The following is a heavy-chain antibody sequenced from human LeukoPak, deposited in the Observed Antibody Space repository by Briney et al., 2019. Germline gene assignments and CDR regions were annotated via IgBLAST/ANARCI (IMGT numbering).Heavy chain of an antibody. CDR2: ISFHGSDK. Sequence: GMSLRLSCAASGFTFSNYSMHWLRQAPGKGLEWVSVISFHGSDKSYADSVKGRLTISRDSSQNTLFVQMNSLRAEDTAVYYCARQDCSGGSCYLDYWGQGILVTVSS. J-gene: IGHJ4*02. CDR3: ARQDCSGGSCYLDY. D-gene: IGHD2-15*01. CDR1: GFTFSNYS. V-gene: IGHV3-30*04.